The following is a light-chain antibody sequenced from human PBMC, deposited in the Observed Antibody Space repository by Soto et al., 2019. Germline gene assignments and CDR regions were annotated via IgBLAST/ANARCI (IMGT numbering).Light chain of an antibody. CDR3: QQRSSWPWT. V-gene: IGKV3-11*01. CDR1: QSVSNY. CDR2: DAS. J-gene: IGKJ1*01. Sequence: EIVLTQSPGTPSLSPGESATLSCRAGQSVSNYLTWYQQKPGQAPRLLISDASNRATGIPARFSGSGSGTDFTLTISSLEPEDFAVYYCQQRSSWPWTFGQGTKVDIK.